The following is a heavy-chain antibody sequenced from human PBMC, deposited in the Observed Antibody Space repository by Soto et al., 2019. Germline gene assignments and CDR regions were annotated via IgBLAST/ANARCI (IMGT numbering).Heavy chain of an antibody. CDR1: GGTFSSYA. J-gene: IGHJ5*02. CDR2: IIPIFGTA. V-gene: IGHV1-69*01. D-gene: IGHD1-20*01. Sequence: QVQLVQSGAEVKKPGSSVKVSCKASGGTFSSYAISRVRQAPGQGLEWMGGIIPIFGTANYAQKFQGRVTITADESTSTAYMELSSLRSEDTAVYYCAREGGTNWNLRAEFDPWGQGTLVTVSS. CDR3: AREGGTNWNLRAEFDP.